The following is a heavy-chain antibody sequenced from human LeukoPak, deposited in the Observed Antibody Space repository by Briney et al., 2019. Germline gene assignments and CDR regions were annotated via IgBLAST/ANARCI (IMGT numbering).Heavy chain of an antibody. CDR1: GGTFSSYA. Sequence: ASVKVSCKASGGTFSSYAISWVRQAPGQGLEWMGGIIPIGTPNYAQKFQGRVTITADKSTSTAYMDLSSLRSEDTAVYYCASGTTDIVVVPATLRNYYFDYWGQGTLVTVSS. V-gene: IGHV1-69*06. CDR2: IIPIGTP. D-gene: IGHD2-2*01. J-gene: IGHJ4*02. CDR3: ASGTTDIVVVPATLRNYYFDY.